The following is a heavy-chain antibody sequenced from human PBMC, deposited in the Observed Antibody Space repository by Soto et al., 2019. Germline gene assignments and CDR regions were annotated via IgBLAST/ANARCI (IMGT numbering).Heavy chain of an antibody. CDR3: AADNPSGVAINDRRGMDV. V-gene: IGHV1-58*02. CDR1: GFTFTTSA. D-gene: IGHD3-22*01. CDR2: LVVGSGHT. J-gene: IGHJ6*02. Sequence: SVKVSCKASGFTFTTSAIQWVRQARGQRFEWIGWLVVGSGHTNYAENLQERVTITRDMSTGTAYMEVSSLRSEDTAVYYCAADNPSGVAINDRRGMDVWGQGTTVTVSS.